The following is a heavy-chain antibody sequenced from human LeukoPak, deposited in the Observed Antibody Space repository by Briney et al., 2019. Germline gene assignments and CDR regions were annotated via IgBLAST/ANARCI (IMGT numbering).Heavy chain of an antibody. V-gene: IGHV4-34*01. Sequence: PSETLSLTCAVYGGSFSGYYWSWIRQPPGKGLERIGEINHSGSTNYNPSLKSRVTISVDTSKNQFSLKLSSVTAADTAVYYCARAAAAAFDIWGQGTMVTVSS. CDR2: INHSGST. J-gene: IGHJ3*02. CDR1: GGSFSGYY. CDR3: ARAAAAAFDI. D-gene: IGHD6-13*01.